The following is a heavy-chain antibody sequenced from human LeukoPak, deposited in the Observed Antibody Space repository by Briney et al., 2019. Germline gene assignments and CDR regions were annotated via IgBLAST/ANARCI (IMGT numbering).Heavy chain of an antibody. V-gene: IGHV3-48*03. CDR3: AELGITMIGGV. Sequence: GSLRLSCAASGFTFSSYEMNWARQAPGKGLEWVSYISSSGSTIYYADSVKGRFTISRDNAKNSLYPQMNSLRAEDTAVYYCAELGITMIGGVWGKGTTVTISS. J-gene: IGHJ6*04. CDR2: ISSSGSTI. CDR1: GFTFSSYE. D-gene: IGHD3-10*02.